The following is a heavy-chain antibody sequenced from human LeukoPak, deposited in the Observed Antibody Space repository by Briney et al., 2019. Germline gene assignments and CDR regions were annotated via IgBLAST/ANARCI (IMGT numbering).Heavy chain of an antibody. V-gene: IGHV4-59*12. CDR1: GGSISSYY. D-gene: IGHD1-26*01. Sequence: SETLSLTCTVSGGSISSYYWSWIRQPPGKGLEWIGYIYYSGSTNYNPSLKSRVTISVDTSKNQFSLKLSSVTAADTAVYYCARGPGRSRSYDYWGQGTLVTVSS. J-gene: IGHJ4*02. CDR2: IYYSGST. CDR3: ARGPGRSRSYDY.